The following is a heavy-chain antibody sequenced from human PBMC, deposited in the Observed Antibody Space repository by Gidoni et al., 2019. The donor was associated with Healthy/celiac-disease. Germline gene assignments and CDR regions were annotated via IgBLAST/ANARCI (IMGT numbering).Heavy chain of an antibody. J-gene: IGHJ4*02. CDR2: INHSGST. D-gene: IGHD3-3*01. CDR1: GGSFSGYY. Sequence: QVQLQQWGAGLLKPSETLSLTCAVYGGSFSGYYWSWIRQPPGKGLEWIGEINHSGSTNYNPSLKSRVTISVDTSKNQFSLKLSSVTAADTAVYYCARRIDFWSGYYSYFDYWGQGTLVTVSS. CDR3: ARRIDFWSGYYSYFDY. V-gene: IGHV4-34*01.